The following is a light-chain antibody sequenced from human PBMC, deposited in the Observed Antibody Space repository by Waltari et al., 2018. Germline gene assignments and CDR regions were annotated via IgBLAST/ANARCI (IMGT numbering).Light chain of an antibody. V-gene: IGLV3-1*01. Sequence: SYELTQPPSVSVSPGQTASVTCSGDKLGEKYTCWYQQKPGQSPVLVMYQDNKRPSGIPERFSGSNSDNTATLTISGTQGMDEADYYCQAWDSSSYVFGTGTKVTVL. J-gene: IGLJ1*01. CDR2: QDN. CDR1: KLGEKY. CDR3: QAWDSSSYV.